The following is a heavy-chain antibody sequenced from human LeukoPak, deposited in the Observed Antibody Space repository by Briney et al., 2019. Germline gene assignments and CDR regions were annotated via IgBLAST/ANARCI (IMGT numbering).Heavy chain of an antibody. J-gene: IGHJ4*02. V-gene: IGHV4-38-2*02. CDR1: GYSISSGYY. Sequence: SETLSLTCTVSGYSISSGYYWGWIRQPPGKGLEWIGSIYHSGSTYYNPSLKSRVTISVDTSKNQFSLKLSSVTAADTAVYYCARAVVYWGPGTLVTVSS. CDR3: ARAVVY. D-gene: IGHD4-23*01. CDR2: IYHSGST.